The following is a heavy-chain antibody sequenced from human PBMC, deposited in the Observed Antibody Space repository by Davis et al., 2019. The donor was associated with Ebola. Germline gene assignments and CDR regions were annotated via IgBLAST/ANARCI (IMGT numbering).Heavy chain of an antibody. J-gene: IGHJ4*02. D-gene: IGHD1-14*01. CDR1: GFTFSSYA. V-gene: IGHV3-30-3*01. CDR2: ISYDGSNK. Sequence: GGSLRLSCAASGFTFSSYAMHWVRQAPGKGLEWVAVISYDGSNKYYADSVKGRFTISRDNSKNTLYLQMNSLRAEDTAVYYCARKTAPSYWGQGTLVTVSS. CDR3: ARKTAPSY.